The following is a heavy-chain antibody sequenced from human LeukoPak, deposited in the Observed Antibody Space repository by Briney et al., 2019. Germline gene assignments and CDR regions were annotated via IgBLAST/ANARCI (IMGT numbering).Heavy chain of an antibody. CDR1: GYTFTSYD. Sequence: GASVKVSCKASGYTFTSYDINWVRQATGQGLEWMGWMNANSGNTGYAQKFQGRVTMTRNTSISTAYMELTSLGSEDTAVYYCASSRDWFDPWGQGTLVTVSS. CDR3: ASSRDWFDP. CDR2: MNANSGNT. V-gene: IGHV1-8*01. J-gene: IGHJ5*02.